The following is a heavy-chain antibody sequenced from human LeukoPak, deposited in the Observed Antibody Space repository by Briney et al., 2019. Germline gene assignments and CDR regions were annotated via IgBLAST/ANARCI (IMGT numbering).Heavy chain of an antibody. CDR1: GFPLSSYA. J-gene: IGHJ4*02. Sequence: GGSLRLSCAASGFPLSSYAMTWVRQAPGRGLEWVTGISGSGGNTYYADSVKGRFTISRDNSKNTLYLQMNSLRAEDTAVYYCAKGDASPVHLLTGHWGQGTLVTVSS. CDR3: AKGDASPVHLLTGH. CDR2: ISGSGGNT. V-gene: IGHV3-23*01. D-gene: IGHD3-9*01.